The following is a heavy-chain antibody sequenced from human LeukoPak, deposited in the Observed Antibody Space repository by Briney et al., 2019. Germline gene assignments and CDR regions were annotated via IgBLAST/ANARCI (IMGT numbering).Heavy chain of an antibody. D-gene: IGHD3-16*01. J-gene: IGHJ4*02. CDR3: ARDEFVGGDFTSHFDY. Sequence: GGSLRLSRAASGFTFSSYAMHWVGQAPGKGLEWVVVISYDGSNKYFADSVKGRFTISRDNSKNTLYLQMNSLRAEDTAVHYCARDEFVGGDFTSHFDYWGQGTLVTVSS. V-gene: IGHV3-30*01. CDR1: GFTFSSYA. CDR2: ISYDGSNK.